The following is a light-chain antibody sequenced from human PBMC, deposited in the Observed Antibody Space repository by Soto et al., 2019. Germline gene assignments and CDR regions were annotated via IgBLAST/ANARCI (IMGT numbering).Light chain of an antibody. Sequence: EIVMTQSPATLSVSPGERATLSCRASQSVSSNLAWYQQKPGQAPRLLIYGASTRATGIPARFRGSGSGTEFPRTISSLQSEDFAVYYCQQYNNWPPLTLGQGTRLEIK. CDR3: QQYNNWPPLT. CDR1: QSVSSN. V-gene: IGKV3-15*01. CDR2: GAS. J-gene: IGKJ5*01.